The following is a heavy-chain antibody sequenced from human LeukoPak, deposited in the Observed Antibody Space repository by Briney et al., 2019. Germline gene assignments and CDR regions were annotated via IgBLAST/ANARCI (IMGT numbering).Heavy chain of an antibody. CDR2: IYWDDDK. CDR1: GISLSTSGVG. CDR3: AHTSPRTIGPSAFEI. J-gene: IGHJ3*02. Sequence: SGPTLVKPTHTLTLTCTFSGISLSTSGVGVGWIRQPPGKALEWLALIYWDDDKRYSPSLKSRLTITKDTSKNQVVLTMTNMDPVDTATYYCAHTSPRTIGPSAFEIWGQGTMVTVSS. D-gene: IGHD2-8*01. V-gene: IGHV2-5*02.